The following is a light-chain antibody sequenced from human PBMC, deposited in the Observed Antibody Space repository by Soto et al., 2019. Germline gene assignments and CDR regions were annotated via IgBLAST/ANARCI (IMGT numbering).Light chain of an antibody. V-gene: IGLV2-14*01. Sequence: QSALTQPASVSGSPGQSITISCTGSSSDIGAYNYVSWFQQYPGKAPKLIISEVSNRPSGVSNRFSASKSGNTASLFISGLQAEDEADYYCSSYTSDSSYVFGSGTKVTVL. J-gene: IGLJ1*01. CDR3: SSYTSDSSYV. CDR1: SSDIGAYNY. CDR2: EVS.